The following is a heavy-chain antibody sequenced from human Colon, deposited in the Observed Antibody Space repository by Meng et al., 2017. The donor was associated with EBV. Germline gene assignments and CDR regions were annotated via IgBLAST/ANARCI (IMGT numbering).Heavy chain of an antibody. CDR1: GGSVSSGGYY. CDR3: ARVSSGWDYFDY. D-gene: IGHD6-19*01. CDR2: IYYSGST. V-gene: IGHV4-31*03. Sequence: QEQLPESGPGLVKPSQTLSLTCTGSGGSVSSGGYYWTWIRQHPGKGLEWFGHIYYSGSTFYNPSLKRRVIISIDTSKNQFSLNLRSVTAADTAVYYCARVSSGWDYFDYWGQGTLVTVSS. J-gene: IGHJ4*02.